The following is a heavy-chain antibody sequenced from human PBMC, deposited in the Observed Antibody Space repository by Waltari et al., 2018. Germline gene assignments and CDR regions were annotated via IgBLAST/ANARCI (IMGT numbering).Heavy chain of an antibody. D-gene: IGHD6-19*01. V-gene: IGHV1-3*01. CDR1: GYTFSHFA. J-gene: IGHJ6*02. CDR2: LTAGNDNS. CDR3: AAFTSGWSYGMDV. Sequence: QVQLVQSGAEVKKPGASVKVSCKASGYTFSHFAIHWVRQAPGQRLEWVGWLTAGNDNSKYPQKLQGRLTITRATSASTAYMELSSLTSEDTAVYYCAAFTSGWSYGMDVWGQGTTVTVSS.